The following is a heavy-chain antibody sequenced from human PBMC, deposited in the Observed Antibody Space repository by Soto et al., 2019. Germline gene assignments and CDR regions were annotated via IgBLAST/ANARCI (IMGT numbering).Heavy chain of an antibody. V-gene: IGHV4-30-4*01. CDR2: IYYSGST. D-gene: IGHD1-20*01. CDR1: GGSISSGDYY. Sequence: SETLSLTCTVSGGSISSGDYYWSWIRQPPGKGLEWIGYIYYSGSTYYNPSLKSRVTISVDTSKNQFSLKLSSVTAADTAVYYCARVLTGTDLDYWGQGTLVTVSS. CDR3: ARVLTGTDLDY. J-gene: IGHJ4*02.